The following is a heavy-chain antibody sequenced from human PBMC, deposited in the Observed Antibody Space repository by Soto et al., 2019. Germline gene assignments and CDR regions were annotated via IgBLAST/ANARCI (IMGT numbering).Heavy chain of an antibody. CDR1: GGTFSSYA. J-gene: IGHJ6*02. CDR2: IIPIFGTA. CDR3: ARSHLRRNGSGSYHYGMDV. Sequence: SVKVSCKASGGTFSSYAISWVRQAPGQGLEWMGGIIPIFGTANYAQKFQGRVTITADESTSTAYMELSSLRSEDTAVYYCARSHLRRNGSGSYHYGMDVWGQGTTVTVSS. V-gene: IGHV1-69*13. D-gene: IGHD3-10*01.